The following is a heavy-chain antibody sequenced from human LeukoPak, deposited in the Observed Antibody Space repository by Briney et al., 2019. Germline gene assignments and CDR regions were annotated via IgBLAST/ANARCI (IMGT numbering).Heavy chain of an antibody. Sequence: GTSVKVSCKASGYTFTGYYMHWVRQAPGQGLEWMGWINPNSGGTNYAQKFQGRVTMTRDTSISTAYMEVSRLTSDDTAVFYCAREGSGYPYWGQGTLVTVSS. J-gene: IGHJ4*02. CDR3: AREGSGYPY. D-gene: IGHD5-12*01. V-gene: IGHV1-2*02. CDR2: INPNSGGT. CDR1: GYTFTGYY.